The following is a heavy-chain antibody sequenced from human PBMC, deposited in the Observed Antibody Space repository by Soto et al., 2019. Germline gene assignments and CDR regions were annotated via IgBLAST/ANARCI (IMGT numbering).Heavy chain of an antibody. V-gene: IGHV3-74*03. CDR3: VRDMNLWRLDS. CDR2: INTDGSVA. D-gene: IGHD2-21*01. Sequence: EVQLVESGGGLVQPGESLRLSCAASGLTFRSYWMHWVRQAPGKGLVWGSRINTDGSVAMYVDSVKGRFTITRDNDKNSLYLHMKRLRAEDTAVYYCVRDMNLWRLDSWGQGTRVTVSS. J-gene: IGHJ4*02. CDR1: GLTFRSYW.